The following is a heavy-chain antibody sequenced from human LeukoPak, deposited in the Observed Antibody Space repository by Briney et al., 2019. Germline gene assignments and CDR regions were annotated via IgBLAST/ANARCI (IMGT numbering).Heavy chain of an antibody. CDR3: ARDRFGTRGPDYYYYGMDV. Sequence: SETLSLTCTVSGHSIINSYYWGWIRQPPEKGLEWIGSIYHTGATYYNPSLKSRVTISVDTSKNQFSLKLSSVTAADTAVYYCARDRFGTRGPDYYYYGMDVWGQGTTVTVSS. V-gene: IGHV4-38-2*02. CDR1: GHSIINSYY. D-gene: IGHD2-2*01. J-gene: IGHJ6*02. CDR2: IYHTGAT.